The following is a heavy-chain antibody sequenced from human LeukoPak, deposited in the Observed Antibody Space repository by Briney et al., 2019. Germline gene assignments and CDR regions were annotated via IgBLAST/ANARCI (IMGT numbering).Heavy chain of an antibody. CDR1: GFTFSNHG. J-gene: IGHJ3*02. V-gene: IGHV3-23*01. CDR3: AREGSIAVAGARLGAFDI. D-gene: IGHD6-19*01. Sequence: GGSLRLSCAASGFTFSNHGMSWVRQAPGKGLEWVSGITNSGGSTYYADSVKGRFTISRDNSKNTLYLQMNSLRAEDTAVYYCAREGSIAVAGARLGAFDIWGQGTMVTVSS. CDR2: ITNSGGST.